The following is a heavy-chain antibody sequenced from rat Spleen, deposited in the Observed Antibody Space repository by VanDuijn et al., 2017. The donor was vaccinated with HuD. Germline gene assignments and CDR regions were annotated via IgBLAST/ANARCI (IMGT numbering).Heavy chain of an antibody. D-gene: IGHD1-2*01. CDR3: ARADVAGLSTDGI. CDR1: GFSLTNFH. Sequence: QVQLRESGPGLVQPSQTLSLTCTVSGFSLTNFHVHWVRQPPGKGLEWMGGIWGDGSTNYNSALKSRLSISRDTSKSQVFLKMNSLQTEDAAIYFCARADVAGLSTDGIWGQGIMVTVSS. CDR2: IWGDGST. J-gene: IGHJ2*01. V-gene: IGHV2-1*01.